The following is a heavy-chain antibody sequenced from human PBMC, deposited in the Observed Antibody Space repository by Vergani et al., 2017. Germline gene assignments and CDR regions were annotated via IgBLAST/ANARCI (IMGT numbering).Heavy chain of an antibody. CDR3: ARIDSGSYYNYYYGMDV. J-gene: IGHJ6*02. CDR2: IYPGDSDT. CDR1: GYSFTSYW. V-gene: IGHV5-51*01. Sequence: EVQLVQSGAEVKKPGESLTISCKGSGYSFTSYWIGWVRQMPGKGLEWMGIIYPGDSDTRYSPSFQGQVTISADKSISTAYLQWSSLKASDTAMYYCARIDSGSYYNYYYGMDVWGQGTTVTVSS. D-gene: IGHD1-26*01.